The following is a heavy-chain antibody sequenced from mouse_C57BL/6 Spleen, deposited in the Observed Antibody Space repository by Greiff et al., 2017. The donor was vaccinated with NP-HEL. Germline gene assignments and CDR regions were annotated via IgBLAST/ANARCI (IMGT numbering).Heavy chain of an antibody. D-gene: IGHD1-1*01. CDR2: ISSGSSTI. CDR1: GFTFSDYG. V-gene: IGHV5-17*03. J-gene: IGHJ1*03. Sequence: EVKLVESGGGLVKPGGSLKLSCAASGFTFSDYGMHWVRQAPEKGLEWVAYISSGSSTIYYADTVKGRFTISRDNARNTLYLQMSSLKSEDTAMYYCTGSSYPWYFDVWGTGTTVTVSS. CDR3: TGSSYPWYFDV.